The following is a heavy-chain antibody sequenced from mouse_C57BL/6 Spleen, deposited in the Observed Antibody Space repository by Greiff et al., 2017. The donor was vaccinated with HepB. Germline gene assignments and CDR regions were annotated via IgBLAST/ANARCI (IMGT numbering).Heavy chain of an antibody. CDR3: AKRGYWSNYFAY. CDR1: GYTFTDYY. D-gene: IGHD2-5*01. V-gene: IGHV1-26*01. J-gene: IGHJ3*01. CDR2: INPNNGGT. Sequence: EVQLQQSGPELVKPGASVKISCKASGYTFTDYYMNWVKQSHGKSLEWIGDINPNNGGTSYNQKFKGKATLTVDKSSSTAYMELRSLTSEDSAVYYCAKRGYWSNYFAYWGQGTLVTVSA.